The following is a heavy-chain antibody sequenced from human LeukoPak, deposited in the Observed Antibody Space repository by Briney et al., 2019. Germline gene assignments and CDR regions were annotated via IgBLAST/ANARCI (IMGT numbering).Heavy chain of an antibody. CDR3: ARGPSYCDF. Sequence: QTLCLTCAVSGGSINSGGYYWSCIRPAPGQGLVWIGYIYYTGSTYYSPSLKSRVTISVDTSKNKFSLKLNSVAAADTAVYFCARGPSYCDFWGQGTLVTVSS. CDR1: GGSINSGGYY. V-gene: IGHV4-31*11. J-gene: IGHJ4*02. CDR2: IYYTGST.